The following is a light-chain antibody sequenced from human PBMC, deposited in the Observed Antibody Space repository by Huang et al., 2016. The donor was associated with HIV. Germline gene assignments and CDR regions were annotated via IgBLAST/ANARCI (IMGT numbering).Light chain of an antibody. CDR2: KAS. Sequence: DIQMTQSPSTLSAFVGDRVTIPCRASQSVASWLAWYQQKPGRAPKLLIYKASNLESGVPSRFSGRGSGTEFTLTINSLQPDDSATYYCQQYNISWTFGQGTKVEI. CDR3: QQYNISWT. J-gene: IGKJ1*01. V-gene: IGKV1-5*03. CDR1: QSVASW.